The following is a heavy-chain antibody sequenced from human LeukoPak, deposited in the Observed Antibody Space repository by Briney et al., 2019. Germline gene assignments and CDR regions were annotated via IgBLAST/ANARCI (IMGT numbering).Heavy chain of an antibody. Sequence: GGSLRLSCAVSGFTFSDHFLDWVRQAPGKGLEWVGRSRNKAKSYTTEYAASVKGRFTISRDDSKNSLYLQMNSLETKDTAVYYCVRVGSVSGSDYLDYWGQGTLVTVSS. CDR3: VRVGSVSGSDYLDY. CDR2: SRNKAKSYTT. J-gene: IGHJ4*02. CDR1: GFTFSDHF. V-gene: IGHV3-72*01. D-gene: IGHD6-19*01.